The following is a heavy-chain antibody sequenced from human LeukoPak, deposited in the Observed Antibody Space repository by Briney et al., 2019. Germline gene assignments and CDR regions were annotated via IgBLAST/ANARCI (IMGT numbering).Heavy chain of an antibody. Sequence: PSETLSLTCTVSGGSISSSSYYWGWIRQPPGKGLEWIGSIYYSGSTYYNPSLKSRVTISVDTSKNQFSLKLSSVTAADTAVYYCASFTIRGMTPLWGQGTMVTVSS. CDR1: GGSISSSSYY. CDR3: ASFTIRGMTPL. CDR2: IYYSGST. D-gene: IGHD3-16*01. V-gene: IGHV4-39*01. J-gene: IGHJ3*01.